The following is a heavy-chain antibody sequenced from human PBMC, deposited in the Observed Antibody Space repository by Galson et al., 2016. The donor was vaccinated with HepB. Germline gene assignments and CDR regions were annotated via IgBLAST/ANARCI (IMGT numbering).Heavy chain of an antibody. V-gene: IGHV4-59*01. CDR2: MFQSGGT. CDR1: GGSISSYY. Sequence: SETLSLTCTVSGGSISSYYWSWIRQPPGKGLEWIGYMFQSGGTNYNPSLKGRVTIAVDTSKNHVSMRLSSVTASDTAMYYCARGSSSGWYGRGAFDIWGQGTKVTISS. D-gene: IGHD6-19*01. CDR3: ARGSSSGWYGRGAFDI. J-gene: IGHJ3*02.